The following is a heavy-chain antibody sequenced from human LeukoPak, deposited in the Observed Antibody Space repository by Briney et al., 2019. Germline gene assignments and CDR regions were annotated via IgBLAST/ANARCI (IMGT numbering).Heavy chain of an antibody. J-gene: IGHJ3*02. V-gene: IGHV6-1*01. Sequence: SQTLSLTCAISGDSVSSNTVAWNWIRQSPSRGLEWLGRTYYRSKWFNDYAVSVKGRIIINPDTSKNQFSLQLNSVTPEDTAVYYCARGVNNAFDIWGQGTMVSVSS. CDR2: TYYRSKWFN. CDR1: GDSVSSNTVA. CDR3: ARGVNNAFDI.